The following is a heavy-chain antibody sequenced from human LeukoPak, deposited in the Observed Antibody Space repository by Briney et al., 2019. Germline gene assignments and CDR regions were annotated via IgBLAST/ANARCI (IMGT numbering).Heavy chain of an antibody. J-gene: IGHJ4*02. CDR3: ARTDYDFWSGYYSTDY. CDR1: GGSISSGDYY. CDR2: IYYSGST. V-gene: IGHV4-30-4*08. Sequence: TSQILSLTCTVSGGSISSGDYYWSWIRQPPGKGLEWIGYIYYSGSTYYNPSLKSRVTISVDTSKNQFSLKLSSVTAADTAVYYCARTDYDFWSGYYSTDYWGQGTLVTVSS. D-gene: IGHD3-3*01.